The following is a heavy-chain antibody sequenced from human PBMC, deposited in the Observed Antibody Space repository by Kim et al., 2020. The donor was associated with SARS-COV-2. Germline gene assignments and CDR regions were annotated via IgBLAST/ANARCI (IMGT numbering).Heavy chain of an antibody. CDR1: GFTFSSYG. J-gene: IGHJ6*02. D-gene: IGHD2-2*01. V-gene: IGHV3-30*18. Sequence: GGSLRLSCAASGFTFSSYGMHWVRQAPGKGLEWVAVISYDGSNKYYADSVKGRFTISRDNSKNTLYLQMNSLRAEDTAVYYCAKDGGLPYCSSTSCSQEYYYYYGMDVWGQGTTVTVSS. CDR2: ISYDGSNK. CDR3: AKDGGLPYCSSTSCSQEYYYYYGMDV.